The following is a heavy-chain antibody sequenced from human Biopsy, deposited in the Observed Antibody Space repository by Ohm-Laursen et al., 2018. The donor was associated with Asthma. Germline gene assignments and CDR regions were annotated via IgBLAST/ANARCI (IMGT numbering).Heavy chain of an antibody. J-gene: IGHJ6*02. CDR1: GGTFSNFA. CDR3: ARCQVGYSSGWSLLLKKIYYSGMDV. V-gene: IGHV1-69*01. CDR2: IMTAFGTT. D-gene: IGHD6-19*01. Sequence: SSVKVSCKAPGGTFSNFAISWVRQAPGQGLEWLGGIMTAFGTTKYAQKFQGSVTITADESTSTAYMEVTSLRSEDTAIYYCARCQVGYSSGWSLLLKKIYYSGMDVWGQGTAVTVSS.